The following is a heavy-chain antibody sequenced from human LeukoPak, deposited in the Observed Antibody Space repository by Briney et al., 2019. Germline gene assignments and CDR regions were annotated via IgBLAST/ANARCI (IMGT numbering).Heavy chain of an antibody. CDR3: VKDRSGYYAYSFDV. CDR1: GLTFDDYA. D-gene: IGHD5-18*01. Sequence: GRSLRLSCAASGLTFDDYAVHWVRQAPGQGLEWVSGINWNSGRIGYADSVKGRFTISRDNAKNSLFLQMNSLKVEDTALYYCVKDRSGYYAYSFDVWGQGTMVTVSS. J-gene: IGHJ3*01. V-gene: IGHV3-9*01. CDR2: INWNSGRI.